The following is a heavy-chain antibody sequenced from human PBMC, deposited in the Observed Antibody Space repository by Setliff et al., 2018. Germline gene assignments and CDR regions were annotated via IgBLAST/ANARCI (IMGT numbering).Heavy chain of an antibody. CDR2: IYPGDSDT. CDR3: ARDSGSPLDY. V-gene: IGHV5-51*01. J-gene: IGHJ4*02. Sequence: GESLKISCKVSGNGFTDLWIAWVRQTPGKGLEWMGIIYPGDSDTRYSPSFEGQVTTSADKSISTAYLQRSSLKASDTAMYYCARDSGSPLDYWGQGTLVTVSS. D-gene: IGHD6-6*01. CDR1: GNGFTDLW.